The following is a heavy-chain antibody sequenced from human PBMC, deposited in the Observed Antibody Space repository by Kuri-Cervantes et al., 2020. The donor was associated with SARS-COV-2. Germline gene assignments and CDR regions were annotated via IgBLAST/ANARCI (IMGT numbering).Heavy chain of an antibody. CDR1: AGSISTGGYY. V-gene: IGHV4-31*03. J-gene: IGHJ2*01. D-gene: IGHD3-10*01. Sequence: LRLSCPVSAGSISTGGYYWTWIRQHPGKGLEWIGHIYHSGSTDYIPSLESRISISIDGSKNEFSLKLTSVTAADTAVYYCVRGNAVGSYWYFDLWGRGALVTVSS. CDR3: VRGNAVGSYWYFDL. CDR2: IYHSGST.